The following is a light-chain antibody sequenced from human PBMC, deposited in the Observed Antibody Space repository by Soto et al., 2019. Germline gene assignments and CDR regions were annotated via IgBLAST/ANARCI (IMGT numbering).Light chain of an antibody. J-gene: IGLJ3*02. V-gene: IGLV2-23*02. Sequence: QSVLTQPAAVSGSPGQSITISCTGASSDVGSYNLVSWYQQYPGKAPKLMIHDVTKRPSGVSDRFSVSKSGITASLTISGLQADDEADYYCCSYAGSVTWVFGGGTKLTVL. CDR2: DVT. CDR3: CSYAGSVTWV. CDR1: SSDVGSYNL.